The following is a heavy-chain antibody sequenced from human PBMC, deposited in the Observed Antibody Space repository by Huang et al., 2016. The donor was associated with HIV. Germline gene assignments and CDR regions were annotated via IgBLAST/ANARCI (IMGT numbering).Heavy chain of an antibody. CDR2: MKTKTGNE. V-gene: IGHV7-4-1*02. CDR1: GSSFSDYA. CDR3: ARDARELRDYLVRFNWFAP. Sequence: QVQLVQSGSEFKKPGASVRVSCKASGSSFSDYAVNWVRKAPGQGLEWMGWMKTKTGNETEVQGLRGRFVVSLDTSVKTTYVHISSLKTEDAAVYYCARDARELRDYLVRFNWFAPWGQGTLVTVSS. D-gene: IGHD1-7*01. J-gene: IGHJ5*02.